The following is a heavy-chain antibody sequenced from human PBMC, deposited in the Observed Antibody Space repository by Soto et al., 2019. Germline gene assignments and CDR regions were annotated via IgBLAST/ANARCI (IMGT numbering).Heavy chain of an antibody. CDR2: FYYSGST. Sequence: LSLTCTVSGGSISSYYWSWIRQPPGKGLEWIGYFYYSGSTNYNPSLKSRVTISVDTSKNQFSLKLSSVTAADTAVHYCASHTDSGSYYEGPSYYYYYYGMDVWGQGTTVTVSS. J-gene: IGHJ6*02. CDR1: GGSISSYY. D-gene: IGHD1-26*01. V-gene: IGHV4-59*01. CDR3: ASHTDSGSYYEGPSYYYYYYGMDV.